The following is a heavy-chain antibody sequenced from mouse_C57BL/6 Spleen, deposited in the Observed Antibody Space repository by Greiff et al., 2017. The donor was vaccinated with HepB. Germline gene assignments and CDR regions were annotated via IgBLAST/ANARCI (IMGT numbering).Heavy chain of an antibody. Sequence: VQLQQSGAELARPGASVKLSCKASGYTFTSYGISWVKQRTGQGLEWIGEIYPRSGNTYYNEKFKGKATLTADKSSSTAYMELRSLTSEDSAVYFCAGCSLYYGSSYWYFDVWGTGTTVTVSS. CDR1: GYTFTSYG. J-gene: IGHJ1*03. CDR2: IYPRSGNT. CDR3: AGCSLYYGSSYWYFDV. V-gene: IGHV1-81*01. D-gene: IGHD1-1*01.